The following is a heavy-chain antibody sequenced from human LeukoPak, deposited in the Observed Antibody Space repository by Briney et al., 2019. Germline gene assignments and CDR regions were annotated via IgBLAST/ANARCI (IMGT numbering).Heavy chain of an antibody. D-gene: IGHD2-2*01. V-gene: IGHV1-2*02. CDR2: INPNSGDT. J-gene: IGHJ4*02. CDR3: ARGSAAAPYFFDC. CDR1: GYTFTGYY. Sequence: AASVKVSCKASGYTFTGYYMHWVRQAPGQGLEWMGWINPNSGDTNYAQKFQGSVTMTRDTSISTAFMELTRLRSDDTAVYYCARGSAAAPYFFDCWGQGAVVTVSS.